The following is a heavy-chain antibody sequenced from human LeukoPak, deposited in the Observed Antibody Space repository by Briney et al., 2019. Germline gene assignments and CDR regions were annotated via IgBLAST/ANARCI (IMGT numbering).Heavy chain of an antibody. V-gene: IGHV4-39*07. J-gene: IGHJ6*03. Sequence: SETLSLTCTVSGGSISSSSYYWGWIRQPPGKGLEWIGEINHSGSTNYNPSLKSRVTISVDTSKNQFSLKLSAVTAADTAVYYCARVGSGSYLNYYYYMDVWGKGTTVTVSS. D-gene: IGHD1-26*01. CDR2: INHSGST. CDR1: GGSISSSSYY. CDR3: ARVGSGSYLNYYYYMDV.